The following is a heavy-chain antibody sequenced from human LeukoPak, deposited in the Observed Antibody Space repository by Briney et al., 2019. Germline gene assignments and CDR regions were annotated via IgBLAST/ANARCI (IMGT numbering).Heavy chain of an antibody. Sequence: SETLSLTCAVSGYSISSGYYWGWIRQPPGKGLEWIGSIYHSGSTYYNPSLKSRVTISVDTSKNQFSLKLSSVSAADAAIYYCARERSSSSDYWGQGTLVTVSS. D-gene: IGHD6-6*01. V-gene: IGHV4-38-2*02. J-gene: IGHJ4*02. CDR3: ARERSSSSDY. CDR2: IYHSGST. CDR1: GYSISSGYY.